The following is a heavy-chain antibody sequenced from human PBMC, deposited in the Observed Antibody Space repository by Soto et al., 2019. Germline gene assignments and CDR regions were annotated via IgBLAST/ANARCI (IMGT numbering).Heavy chain of an antibody. CDR2: IKTKAEGGAT. Sequence: EVQLVESGGGLVKPGGSLRLSCAASDFTITNAWMNWVRQAPGKGLEWVGRIKTKAEGGATDYAAPLKGRFTISRDDSRNTLLLQLHSLKTEDTAVYYCTTGSVEGVWGPGAKVTVSS. CDR3: TTGSVEGV. J-gene: IGHJ6*02. CDR1: DFTITNAW. V-gene: IGHV3-15*07. D-gene: IGHD2-15*01.